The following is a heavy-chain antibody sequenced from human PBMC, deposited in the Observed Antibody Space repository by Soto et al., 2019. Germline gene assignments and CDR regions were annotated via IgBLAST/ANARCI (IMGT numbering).Heavy chain of an antibody. CDR1: GGSVSSGSYY. J-gene: IGHJ4*02. V-gene: IGHV4-31*02. CDR2: IYYSGSS. CDR3: AAWVASPYYFDY. D-gene: IGHD2-15*01. Sequence: PSETLSLTCTVSGGSVSSGSYYWSWIRQHPGKGLEWIGYIYYSGSSYYNPSLKSRVTISVDTSKNQFSLKLSSVTAADTAVYYCAAWVASPYYFDYWGRGTLVTVSS.